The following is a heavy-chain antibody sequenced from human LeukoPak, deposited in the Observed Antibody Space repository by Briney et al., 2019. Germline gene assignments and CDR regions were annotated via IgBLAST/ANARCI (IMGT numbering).Heavy chain of an antibody. V-gene: IGHV3-48*02. CDR3: ATDQPYAFDY. J-gene: IGHJ4*02. Sequence: GGSLRFSCATSGFSFTDYPMNWVRQAPGKGLEWISNIRTTAEGAKYAYYADSVKGRVTISRDDGKNTLYLHMNSLRDDDTAVYYCATDQPYAFDYWGQGILVTVSS. CDR2: IRTTAEGAKYA. CDR1: GFSFTDYP. D-gene: IGHD1-14*01.